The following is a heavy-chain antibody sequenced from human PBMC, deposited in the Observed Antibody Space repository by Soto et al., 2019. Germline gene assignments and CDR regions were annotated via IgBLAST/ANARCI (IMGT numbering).Heavy chain of an antibody. Sequence: SSETLSLTCTVSGGSISSYYWSWIRQPPGKGLEWIGYIYYSGSTNYNPSLKSRVTTSVDTSKNQFSLKLSSVTAADTAVYYCARYSRSSTYFDYWGQGTLVTVSS. CDR1: GGSISSYY. V-gene: IGHV4-59*01. D-gene: IGHD5-18*01. CDR3: ARYSRSSTYFDY. CDR2: IYYSGST. J-gene: IGHJ4*02.